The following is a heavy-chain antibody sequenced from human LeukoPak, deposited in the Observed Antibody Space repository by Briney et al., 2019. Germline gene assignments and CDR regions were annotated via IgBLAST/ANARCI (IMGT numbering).Heavy chain of an antibody. J-gene: IGHJ4*02. CDR1: GYTFTSYG. CDR2: IIPMFGTT. CDR3: ARDESAMVRDLDY. V-gene: IGHV1-18*01. D-gene: IGHD5-18*01. Sequence: ASVKVSCKASGYTFTSYGISWVRQAPGQGLEWMGVIIPMFGTTTYAQKLQGRVTMTTDTSTSTAYMELRSLRSDDTAVYYCARDESAMVRDLDYWGQGTLVTVSS.